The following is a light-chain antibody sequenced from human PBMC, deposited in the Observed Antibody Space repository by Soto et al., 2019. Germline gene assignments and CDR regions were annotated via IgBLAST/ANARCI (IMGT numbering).Light chain of an antibody. CDR3: QKAHSVPHT. J-gene: IGKJ3*01. CDR1: QGISSW. Sequence: DIQMTQSPSSVSASVGDRVTITCRASQGISSWLAWYQQKPGKAPKLLIYAASSLQSGVPSRFRGSGSGTDFTLTISCLQPEYFATYSCQKAHSVPHTFGPGTKVDIK. V-gene: IGKV1D-12*01. CDR2: AAS.